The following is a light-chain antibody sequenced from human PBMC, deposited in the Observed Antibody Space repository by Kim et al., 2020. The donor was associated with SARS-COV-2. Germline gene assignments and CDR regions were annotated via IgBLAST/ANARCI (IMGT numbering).Light chain of an antibody. CDR3: QQRSNSPRT. V-gene: IGKV3-11*01. CDR1: QSVSSY. J-gene: IGKJ1*01. CDR2: DAS. Sequence: LSPGERATPTCRASQSVSSYLAWYQQKPGQAPRLLIYDASNRATGIPARFSGSGSGTDFTLTISSLEPEDFAVYYCQQRSNSPRTFGQGTKVDIK.